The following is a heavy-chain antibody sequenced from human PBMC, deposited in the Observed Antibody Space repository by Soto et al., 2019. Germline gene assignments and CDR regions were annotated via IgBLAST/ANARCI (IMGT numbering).Heavy chain of an antibody. D-gene: IGHD5-12*01. CDR1: GGSFSGYY. J-gene: IGHJ4*02. CDR2: IXHXGXX. Sequence: PSETLSLTCAVYGGSFSGYYWSWIRQPPGKGLEWIGKIXHXGXXXYXXSLKSRVTISVDTSKNQFSLKLSSVTAADTAVYYCARTSGYDWRTDYWGQGTLVTVSS. CDR3: ARTSGYDWRTDY. V-gene: IGHV4-34*01.